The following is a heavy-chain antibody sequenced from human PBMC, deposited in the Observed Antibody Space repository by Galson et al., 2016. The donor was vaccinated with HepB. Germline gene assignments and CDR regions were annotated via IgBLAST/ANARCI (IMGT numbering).Heavy chain of an antibody. J-gene: IGHJ3*02. CDR1: GYTFTSYD. CDR3: ARHYYDNNGARVAFDI. Sequence: SVKVSCKASGYTFTSYDIHWVRQAPGQGLEWMGWMNPNSGNTDSAQIFQGRVTMTGSTTLGTAYMELSSLRSEDTAVYFCARHYYDNNGARVAFDIWCQGTMVTVSS. V-gene: IGHV1-8*01. D-gene: IGHD3-22*01. CDR2: MNPNSGNT.